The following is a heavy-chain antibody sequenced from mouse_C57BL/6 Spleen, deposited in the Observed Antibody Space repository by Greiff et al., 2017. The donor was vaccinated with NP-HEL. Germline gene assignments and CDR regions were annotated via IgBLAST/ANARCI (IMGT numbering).Heavy chain of an antibody. J-gene: IGHJ2*01. CDR1: GFTFSDYG. V-gene: IGHV5-17*01. CDR2: ISSGSSTI. D-gene: IGHD1-1*01. CDR3: ARNYYGSSDYFDY. Sequence: EVMLVESGGGLVKPGGSLKLSCAASGFTFSDYGMHWVRQAPEKGLEWVAYISSGSSTIYYADTVKGRFTISRDNAKNTLFLQMTSLRSEDTAMYYCARNYYGSSDYFDYWGQGTTLTVSS.